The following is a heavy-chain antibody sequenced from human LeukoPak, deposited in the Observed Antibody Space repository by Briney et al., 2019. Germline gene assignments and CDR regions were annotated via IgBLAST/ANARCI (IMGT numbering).Heavy chain of an antibody. V-gene: IGHV3-48*03. Sequence: GGSLRLSCAASGFPFSSYEMNWVRQAPGKGLEWVAYISCGGTTIHYPDYVRGRFTIPRHNPNDSVYLQMDSLRVEYTAVYYCVVIGWVYWGQGTLVTVCS. J-gene: IGHJ4*02. CDR3: VVIGWVY. CDR1: GFPFSSYE. D-gene: IGHD2-15*01. CDR2: ISCGGTTI.